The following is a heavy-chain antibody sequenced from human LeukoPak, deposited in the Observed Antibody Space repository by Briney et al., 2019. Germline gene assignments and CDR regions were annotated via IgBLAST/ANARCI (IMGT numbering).Heavy chain of an antibody. V-gene: IGHV3-23*01. Sequence: GGSLRLSCAASGFTFSSYAMSWVRQAPGKGLEWVSAISGSGGSTYYADSVKGRFTISRDNSKNTLYLQMNSLRAEDTAVYYCALGSATYYYYYYGMDVWGQGTTVTVSS. CDR1: GFTFSSYA. CDR3: ALGSATYYYYYYGMDV. J-gene: IGHJ6*02. D-gene: IGHD5-24*01. CDR2: ISGSGGST.